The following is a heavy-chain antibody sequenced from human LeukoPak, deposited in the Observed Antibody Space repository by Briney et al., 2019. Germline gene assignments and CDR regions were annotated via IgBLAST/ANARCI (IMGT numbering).Heavy chain of an antibody. D-gene: IGHD1-26*01. Sequence: SETLSLTCTVSGGSISNYYWSWIRKPAGKGLELVGRIYSTGTTAYNPSLNSRVTMSVETSKNQLSLNLNSVTAADTAVYFCARAPSAGSRIYFDNWGQGTLVTVSS. CDR2: IYSTGTT. CDR3: ARAPSAGSRIYFDN. J-gene: IGHJ4*02. V-gene: IGHV4-4*07. CDR1: GGSISNYY.